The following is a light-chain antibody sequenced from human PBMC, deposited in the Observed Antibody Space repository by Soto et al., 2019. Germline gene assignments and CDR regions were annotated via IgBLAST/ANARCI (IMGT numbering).Light chain of an antibody. CDR1: QDITNY. J-gene: IGKJ4*01. V-gene: IGKV1-33*01. CDR2: DAS. CDR3: QHYQTLPLT. Sequence: DIQMTQSPSSLSASLGDGVTITCQASQDITNYLNWYQQKPGRAPRLLIYDASNLETGVPSRFNGSGSGTDFTFTITSLQPGDIATYYCQHYQTLPLTFGGGTKVDTK.